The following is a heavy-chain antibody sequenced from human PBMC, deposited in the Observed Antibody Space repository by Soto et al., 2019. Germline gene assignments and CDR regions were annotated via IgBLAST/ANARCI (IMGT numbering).Heavy chain of an antibody. D-gene: IGHD6-6*01. Sequence: QLQLQESGPGLVKPSETLSLTCTVSGGSISGSSYYWGWLRQPPGKGLERIGSIYYSGSTYYNPYLKSRVTISVDTSKNQFSLKLSSVTAADTAVYYCARHHDSSSEYYYYGMDVWGQGTTVTVSS. CDR1: GGSISGSSYY. CDR3: ARHHDSSSEYYYYGMDV. J-gene: IGHJ6*02. CDR2: IYYSGST. V-gene: IGHV4-39*01.